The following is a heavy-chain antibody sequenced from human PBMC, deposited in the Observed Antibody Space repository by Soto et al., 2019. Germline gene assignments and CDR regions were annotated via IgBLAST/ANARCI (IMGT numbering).Heavy chain of an antibody. CDR1: GGSLSDYF. CDR2: INHLGST. Sequence: SETLSLTCVVSGGSLSDYFWSWIRQPPGMGLEWIGEINHLGSTNYNPSLKSRVTISVDTSKNQFSLTLSSVTAADTAVYYCARGYSSSWLDYWGQGTLVTVSS. D-gene: IGHD6-13*01. V-gene: IGHV4-34*01. J-gene: IGHJ4*02. CDR3: ARGYSSSWLDY.